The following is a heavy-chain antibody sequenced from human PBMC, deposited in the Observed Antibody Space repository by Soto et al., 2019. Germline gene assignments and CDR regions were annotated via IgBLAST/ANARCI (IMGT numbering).Heavy chain of an antibody. CDR1: GGSVSSGSYY. CDR3: AREGPGGLVQLDRPYVFDF. V-gene: IGHV4-61*01. J-gene: IGHJ4*02. Sequence: TSETLSLTCTVSGGSVSSGSYYWSWIRQPPGKGLEWIGDIYYSGSTNYNPSIKSRVTISVDTSKNQFSLKLSSVTAADTAVYDCAREGPGGLVQLDRPYVFDFWGQGTLVTVSS. CDR2: IYYSGST. D-gene: IGHD1-1*01.